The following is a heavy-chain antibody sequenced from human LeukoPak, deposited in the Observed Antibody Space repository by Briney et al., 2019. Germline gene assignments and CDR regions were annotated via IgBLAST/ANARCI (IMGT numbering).Heavy chain of an antibody. CDR3: AREGSSGQDGYALDY. J-gene: IGHJ3*01. D-gene: IGHD5-12*01. Sequence: ASVSVSCKASGFSFTGYYVQCLRQAPGQGLEWVGWMYFNSGATRYAPKFQDGVTMTRDTSISTAYMELSSLRADDTAMYFCAREGSSGQDGYALDYWGQGTMVTVSS. CDR2: MYFNSGAT. V-gene: IGHV1-2*02. CDR1: GFSFTGYY.